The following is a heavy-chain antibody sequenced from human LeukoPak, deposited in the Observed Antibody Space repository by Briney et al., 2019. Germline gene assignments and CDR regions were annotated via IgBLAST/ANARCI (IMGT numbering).Heavy chain of an antibody. J-gene: IGHJ4*02. CDR1: GGSISSHY. D-gene: IGHD3-22*01. Sequence: SETLSLTCTVSGGSISSHYWSWIRQPPGKGLEWLGYIYYSGSTNYNPSLKSRVTISVDTSKNQFSLKLSSMTAADTAVYYCARDRQGRSGYYYNYFDYWGQGTLVTVSS. V-gene: IGHV4-59*11. CDR2: IYYSGST. CDR3: ARDRQGRSGYYYNYFDY.